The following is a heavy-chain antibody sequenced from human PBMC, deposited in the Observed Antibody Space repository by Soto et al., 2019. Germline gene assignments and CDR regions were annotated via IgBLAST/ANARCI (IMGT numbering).Heavy chain of an antibody. V-gene: IGHV5-10-1*01. CDR2: IDPSDSYT. Sequence: ESLKISCKGSGYSFTSYWISWVRQMPGKGLEWMGRIDPSDSYTNYSPSFQGHVTISADKSISTAYLQWSSLKASDTAMYYCARLRYSSSSYYGMDVWGQGTTVTVSS. J-gene: IGHJ6*02. CDR3: ARLRYSSSSYYGMDV. CDR1: GYSFTSYW. D-gene: IGHD6-6*01.